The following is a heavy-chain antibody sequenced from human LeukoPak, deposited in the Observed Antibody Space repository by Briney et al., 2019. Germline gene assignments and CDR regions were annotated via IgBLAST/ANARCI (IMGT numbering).Heavy chain of an antibody. D-gene: IGHD3-10*01. CDR3: SKDAASGTYGTFDY. J-gene: IGHJ4*02. Sequence: GGSLRLSCAASGFTFDDYGMTWVRQAPGKGLEWVSTISGSGNLTYFADSMKGRFTISRDNSKNTLYLQMNSLRAEDTALYYCSKDAASGTYGTFDYWGQGTLVIVSS. CDR1: GFTFDDYG. CDR2: ISGSGNLT. V-gene: IGHV3-23*01.